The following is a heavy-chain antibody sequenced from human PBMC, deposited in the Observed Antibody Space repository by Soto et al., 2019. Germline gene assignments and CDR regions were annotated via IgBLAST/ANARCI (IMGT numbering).Heavy chain of an antibody. Sequence: TLSLTCTVSGGSISSGDYYWSWIRQPPGKGLEWIGYIYYSGSTYYNPSLKSRVTISVDTSKNQFSLKLISVTAADTAVYYCARASYYYDSSGYYYDYWGQGTLVTVSS. V-gene: IGHV4-30-4*01. CDR1: GGSISSGDYY. CDR2: IYYSGST. D-gene: IGHD3-22*01. CDR3: ARASYYYDSSGYYYDY. J-gene: IGHJ4*02.